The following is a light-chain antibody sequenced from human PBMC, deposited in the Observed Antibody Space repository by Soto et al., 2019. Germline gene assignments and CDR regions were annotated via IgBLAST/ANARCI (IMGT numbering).Light chain of an antibody. CDR2: WAS. J-gene: IGKJ1*01. CDR1: QSVLYSPNNKNY. Sequence: DIVMTQSPDSLAVSLGERATINCKSSQSVLYSPNNKNYLAWYQQKPGQPPKLLIYWASTRESGVPDRCSSSGSGTDFSHTISSLQAEDVVFYYCQQYHSAPQSFGQGTKVEIK. CDR3: QQYHSAPQS. V-gene: IGKV4-1*01.